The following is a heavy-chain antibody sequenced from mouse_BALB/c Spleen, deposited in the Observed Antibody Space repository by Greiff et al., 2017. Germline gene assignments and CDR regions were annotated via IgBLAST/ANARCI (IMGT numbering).Heavy chain of an antibody. Sequence: VQLQQSGAELVKPGASVKLSCTASGFNIKDTYMHWVKQRPEQGLEWIGRIDPANGNTKYDPKFQGKATITADTSSNTAYLQLSSLTSEDTAVSYCARYLWDGGAMDYWGQGTSVTVSS. D-gene: IGHD4-1*01. CDR2: IDPANGNT. CDR3: ARYLWDGGAMDY. CDR1: GFNIKDTY. V-gene: IGHV14-3*02. J-gene: IGHJ4*01.